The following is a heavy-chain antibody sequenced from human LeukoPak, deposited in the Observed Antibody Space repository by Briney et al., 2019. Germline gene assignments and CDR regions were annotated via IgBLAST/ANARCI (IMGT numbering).Heavy chain of an antibody. V-gene: IGHV1-69*05. D-gene: IGHD6-13*01. J-gene: IGHJ5*02. CDR2: IIPIFGTA. CDR3: ARSASRLLTASAGYNWFAP. CDR1: GGTFSSYA. Sequence: ASLKVSCKASGGTFSSYAISWVRQAPGQGLEWMGGIIPIFGTANYAQKFQGRVTITTDESTSTAYMELSSLRSEDTAVYYCARSASRLLTASAGYNWFAPWGQGTLVTVSS.